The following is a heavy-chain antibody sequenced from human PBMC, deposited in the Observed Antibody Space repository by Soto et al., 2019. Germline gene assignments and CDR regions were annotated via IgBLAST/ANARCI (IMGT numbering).Heavy chain of an antibody. V-gene: IGHV3-30*18. CDR3: AKDVKWEPTANDAFDI. D-gene: IGHD1-26*01. J-gene: IGHJ3*02. Sequence: QVQLVESGGDVVQPGRSLRLSCAASGFTFSSYGMHWVRQAPGKGLEWVAVISYDGSNKYYADSVKGRFTISRDNSKNTLYLQMNSLRAEDTAVYYCAKDVKWEPTANDAFDIWGQGTMVTVSS. CDR1: GFTFSSYG. CDR2: ISYDGSNK.